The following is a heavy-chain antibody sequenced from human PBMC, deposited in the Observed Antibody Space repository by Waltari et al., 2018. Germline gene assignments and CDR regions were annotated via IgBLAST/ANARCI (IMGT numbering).Heavy chain of an antibody. CDR1: GFTFSSYG. CDR3: ARGGLPAAGFYYFDY. Sequence: RSLRLSCAASGFTFSSYGMHWVRQAPGKGLEWVAVIWYDGSNKYYADSVKGRFTISRDNSKNTLYLQMNSLRAEDTAVYYCARGGLPAAGFYYFDYWGQGTLVTVSS. CDR2: IWYDGSNK. J-gene: IGHJ4*02. D-gene: IGHD6-13*01. V-gene: IGHV3-33*01.